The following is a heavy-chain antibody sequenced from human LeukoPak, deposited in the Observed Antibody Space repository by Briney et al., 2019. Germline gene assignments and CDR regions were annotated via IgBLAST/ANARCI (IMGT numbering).Heavy chain of an antibody. Sequence: ASVKVSRKASGYTFTGHNMHWVRQAPGQGLEWMGWINPNNGGTNYQGRVTMTRDTSTSTAYMELNRLRSDDTAVYYCASFVYYYDSDAYMDYWGQGTLVTVSS. D-gene: IGHD3-22*01. V-gene: IGHV1-2*02. CDR1: GYTFTGHN. J-gene: IGHJ4*02. CDR3: ASFVYYYDSDAYMDY. CDR2: INPNNGGT.